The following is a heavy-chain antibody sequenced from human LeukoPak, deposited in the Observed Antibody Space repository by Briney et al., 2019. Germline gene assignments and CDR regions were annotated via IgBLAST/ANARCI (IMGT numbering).Heavy chain of an antibody. CDR1: GFTFTNYW. J-gene: IGHJ3*02. V-gene: IGHV3-7*01. Sequence: DPGGSLRLSCAAAGFTFTNYWMIWVRQAPGKGLEWVSDIKGDGSAEFYVYSVRGRFTLSRDNAKTSVYLQMNSLRAEDTAVYYCARDRVRRAYSDSSGYRPDAFDIWGQGTMVTVSS. D-gene: IGHD3-22*01. CDR3: ARDRVRRAYSDSSGYRPDAFDI. CDR2: IKGDGSAE.